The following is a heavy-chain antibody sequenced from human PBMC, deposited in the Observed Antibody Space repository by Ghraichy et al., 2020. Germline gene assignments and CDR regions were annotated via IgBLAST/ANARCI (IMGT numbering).Heavy chain of an antibody. J-gene: IGHJ4*02. CDR1: GESFNGYY. V-gene: IGHV4-34*01. CDR2: ITHTGST. Sequence: ESLNISCAVHGESFNGYYWTWIRQPPGKGLEWIGEITHTGSTNYNPSLNRPVTISLDTSKNQFSLKLTSVTAADTAVYYCARGRTWAYYFDYWGQGTLVTVSS. D-gene: IGHD1-14*01. CDR3: ARGRTWAYYFDY.